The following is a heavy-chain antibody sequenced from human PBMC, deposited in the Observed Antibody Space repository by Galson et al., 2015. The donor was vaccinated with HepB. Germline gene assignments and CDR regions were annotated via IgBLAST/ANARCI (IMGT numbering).Heavy chain of an antibody. CDR1: GFTFSSYA. V-gene: IGHV3-30-3*01. J-gene: IGHJ3*02. CDR3: ARASITMVRGVIISNAFDI. CDR2: ISYDGSNK. Sequence: SLRLSCAASGFTFSSYAMHWVRQAPGKGLEWVAVISYDGSNKYYADSVKGRFTISRDNSKNTLYLQMNSLRAEDTAVYYCARASITMVRGVIISNAFDIWGQGTMVTVSS. D-gene: IGHD3-10*01.